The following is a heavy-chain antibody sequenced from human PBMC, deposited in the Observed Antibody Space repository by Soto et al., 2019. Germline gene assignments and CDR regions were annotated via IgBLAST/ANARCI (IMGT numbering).Heavy chain of an antibody. Sequence: ASVKVSCKASGYTFTSYGISWVRQAPGQGLERMGRISAYNGNTNYAQKHQGRVTMTKDTSTSTVYMELSSLRSDDTAVFYCARSPYYYFWSGYYVWFPRFLHYGMDVWGQGTTVTVSS. J-gene: IGHJ6*02. V-gene: IGHV1-18*01. CDR2: ISAYNGNT. CDR3: ARSPYYYFWSGYYVWFPRFLHYGMDV. CDR1: GYTFTSYG. D-gene: IGHD3-3*01.